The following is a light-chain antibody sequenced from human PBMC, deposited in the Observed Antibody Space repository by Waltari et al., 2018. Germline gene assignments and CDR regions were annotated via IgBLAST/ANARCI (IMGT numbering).Light chain of an antibody. Sequence: QSPSTLSASVGDRVTITCRASQSLSNWLAWYQQKPGKAPKVLIYKASTLESGVPSRFSGSGSGTEFTLTISSLQPDDFATYYCQQYRNLWTFGQGTKVEIK. CDR2: KAS. V-gene: IGKV1-5*03. J-gene: IGKJ1*01. CDR1: QSLSNW. CDR3: QQYRNLWT.